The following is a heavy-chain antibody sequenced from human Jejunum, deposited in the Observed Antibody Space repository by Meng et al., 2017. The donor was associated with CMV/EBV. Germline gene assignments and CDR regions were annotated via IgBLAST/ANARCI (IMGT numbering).Heavy chain of an antibody. D-gene: IGHD6-6*01. J-gene: IGHJ4*02. V-gene: IGHV1-46*01. CDR2: INPSGGST. CDR3: ARQGGYSGSSFDY. CDR1: GNTFTSYY. Sequence: KTSGNTFTSYYMHWVRQAPGQGLEWMGLINPSGGSTSYAQKSQGRVTMTRDTSTSMVFMDLSSLRSEDTAVYYCARQGGYSGSSFDYWGQGTLVTVSS.